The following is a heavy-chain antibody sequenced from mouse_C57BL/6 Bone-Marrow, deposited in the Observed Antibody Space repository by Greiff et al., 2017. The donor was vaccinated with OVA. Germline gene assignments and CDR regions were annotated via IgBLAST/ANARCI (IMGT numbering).Heavy chain of an antibody. J-gene: IGHJ2*01. D-gene: IGHD2-2*01. CDR3: ARRFLLLLRRTYYFDY. Sequence: QVQLQQPGAELVKPGASVKMSCKASGYTFTSYWITWVKQRPGQGLEWIGDIYPGSGSTNYNEKFKSKATLTVDTSSSTAYMQLSSLTSEDSAVYYCARRFLLLLRRTYYFDYWGQGTTLTVSS. CDR2: IYPGSGST. CDR1: GYTFTSYW. V-gene: IGHV1-55*01.